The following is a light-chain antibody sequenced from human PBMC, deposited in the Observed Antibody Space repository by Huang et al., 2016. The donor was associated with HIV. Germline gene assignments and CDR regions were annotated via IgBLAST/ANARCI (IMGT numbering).Light chain of an antibody. J-gene: IGKJ4*01. CDR2: GAS. V-gene: IGKV3-15*01. Sequence: EIAMTQSPATLSVSPGERATLSCRASQSVRSNLAWYQQKPGQAPRLLIYGASTRPTGIPARVIGSGSGTEFTLTISSLQSEDFAVYYCQQYDNWPPLTFGGGTKVEI. CDR3: QQYDNWPPLT. CDR1: QSVRSN.